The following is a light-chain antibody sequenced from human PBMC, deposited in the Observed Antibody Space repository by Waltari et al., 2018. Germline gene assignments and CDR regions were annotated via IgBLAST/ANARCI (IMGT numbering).Light chain of an antibody. CDR2: GAS. CDR1: QRVSSN. J-gene: IGKJ2*01. CDR3: QQYNNWPPFMYT. V-gene: IGKV3-15*01. Sequence: EIVMTQSPATLSVSPGERATLPCRASQRVSSNLAWYQQKPGQAPRLLIYGASTRATGIPARFSGSGSGTEFTLTISSLQSEDFAVYYCQQYNNWPPFMYTFGQGTKLEIK.